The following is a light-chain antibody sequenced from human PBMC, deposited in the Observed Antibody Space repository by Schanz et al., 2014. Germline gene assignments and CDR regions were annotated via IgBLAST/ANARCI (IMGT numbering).Light chain of an antibody. CDR2: SSN. V-gene: IGLV1-44*01. J-gene: IGLJ3*02. Sequence: QSVLTQPPSASGTPGQRVTISCSGSSSNIGSNTVNWYQQLPGTAPKLLIYSSNQRPSGVPDRFSGSKSGTSASLTISGLQSEDEADYHCAACDDSRDGWVFGGGTKLTVL. CDR3: AACDDSRDGWV. CDR1: SSNIGSNT.